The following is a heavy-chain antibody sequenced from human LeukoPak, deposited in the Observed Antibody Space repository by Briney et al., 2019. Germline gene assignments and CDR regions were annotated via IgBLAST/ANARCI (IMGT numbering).Heavy chain of an antibody. D-gene: IGHD2-2*01. CDR3: AKDRLVVAPAAMTSNFDY. V-gene: IGHV3-30*18. Sequence: YPGGSLRLSCAASGFSFSSSAMSWVRQAPGKGLEWLAVISYDGRNTYYADSVKGRLTISRDNSKNTLFLQMNSLRGEDTAVYYCAKDRLVVAPAAMTSNFDYWGQGTLVTVSS. J-gene: IGHJ4*02. CDR2: ISYDGRNT. CDR1: GFSFSSSA.